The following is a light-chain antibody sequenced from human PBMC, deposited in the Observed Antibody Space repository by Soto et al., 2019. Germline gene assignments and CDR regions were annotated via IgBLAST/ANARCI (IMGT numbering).Light chain of an antibody. CDR1: QSVSATH. Sequence: IVLTQSPDTLSLSPGERATLSCRASQSVSATHLAWYQQKPGQAPRLLLYGASTRATGIPDRFSGSGSGTDFTLTISRLEPEDFAVYYCQQYGSSGTFGQGTKVEIK. CDR3: QQYGSSGT. CDR2: GAS. J-gene: IGKJ1*01. V-gene: IGKV3-20*01.